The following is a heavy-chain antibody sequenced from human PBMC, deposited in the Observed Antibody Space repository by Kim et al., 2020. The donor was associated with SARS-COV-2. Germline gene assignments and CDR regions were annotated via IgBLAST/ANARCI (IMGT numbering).Heavy chain of an antibody. D-gene: IGHD6-19*01. CDR2: INQDGSAK. CDR1: GFTSSNYW. J-gene: IGHJ4*02. CDR3: ARGAGWLVDN. V-gene: IGHV3-7*01. Sequence: GGSLRLSCAASGFTSSNYWLTWVRQAPGKGLEWVANINQDGSAKSYVDSVKGRFTISRDNAKNALYLQMDSLRAEDTAVYYCARGAGWLVDNWGQGTLV.